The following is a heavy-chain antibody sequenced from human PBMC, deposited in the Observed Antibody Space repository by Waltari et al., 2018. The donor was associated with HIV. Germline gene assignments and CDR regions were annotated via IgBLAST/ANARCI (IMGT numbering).Heavy chain of an antibody. D-gene: IGHD3-22*01. CDR1: GFSFRDYR. J-gene: IGHJ4*02. Sequence: ELVESGGGLVKPGGSLRLSCAASGFSFRDYRMNWVRQAPGKGLEWVASISSASAYTYYADSVKGRFTIYARNSLYLQMNSLRAEDTAVYYCARDPSMIVVVAGRDFDYWGQGTLVTVSS. CDR3: ARDPSMIVVVAGRDFDY. CDR2: ISSASAYT. V-gene: IGHV3-21*01.